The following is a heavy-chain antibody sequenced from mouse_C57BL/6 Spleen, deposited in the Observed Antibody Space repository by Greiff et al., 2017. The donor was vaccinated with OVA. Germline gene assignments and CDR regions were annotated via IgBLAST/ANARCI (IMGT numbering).Heavy chain of an antibody. J-gene: IGHJ4*01. CDR1: GYAFTNYL. D-gene: IGHD1-1*01. V-gene: IGHV1-54*01. Sequence: QVQLQQSGAELVRPGTSVKVSCKASGYAFTNYLIEWVKQRPGQGLEWIGVINPGSGGTNYNEKFKGKATLTADKSSSTAYMQLSSLTSEDSAVYFCARSDYYGSPYAMDYWGQGTSVTVSS. CDR2: INPGSGGT. CDR3: ARSDYYGSPYAMDY.